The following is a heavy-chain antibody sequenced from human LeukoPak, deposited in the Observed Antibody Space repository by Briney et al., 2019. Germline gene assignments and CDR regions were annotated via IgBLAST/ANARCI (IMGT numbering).Heavy chain of an antibody. CDR1: GGSIRGYY. Sequence: PSETLSLTCTVSGGSIRGYYWSWIRQPPGKGLEWIGYIYYSGSTNYNPSLKSRVTISVDTSKNQFSLKLSAVTAADTAVYYCARHEFDSGSLPYFDYWGQGILATVSS. V-gene: IGHV4-59*08. CDR3: ARHEFDSGSLPYFDY. CDR2: IYYSGST. D-gene: IGHD3-10*01. J-gene: IGHJ4*02.